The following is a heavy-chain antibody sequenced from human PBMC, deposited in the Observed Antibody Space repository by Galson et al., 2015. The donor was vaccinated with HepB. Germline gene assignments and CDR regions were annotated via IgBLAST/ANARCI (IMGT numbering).Heavy chain of an antibody. Sequence: SLRLSCAASGFTFSRFTMNWLRQAPGKGLEWVSSISSSGSDIYYADSVKGRFTISRDNAKNSLYLQMNSLRAEDTAVYYCASYFEYSSGWSDFFDYWGQGTLVTVSS. V-gene: IGHV3-21*04. CDR1: GFTFSRFT. CDR3: ASYFEYSSGWSDFFDY. J-gene: IGHJ4*02. D-gene: IGHD6-19*01. CDR2: ISSSGSDI.